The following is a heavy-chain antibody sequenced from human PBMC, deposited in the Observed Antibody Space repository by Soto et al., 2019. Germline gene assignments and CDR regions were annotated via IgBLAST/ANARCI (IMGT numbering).Heavy chain of an antibody. V-gene: IGHV4-34*01. CDR3: ARRHDFWSGYSRNYYYYGMDV. J-gene: IGHJ6*02. Sequence: SETLSLTCAVYGGSFSGYYWSWIRQPPGKGLEWIGEINHSGSTNYNPSPKGRVTISVDTSKNQFSLKLSSVTAADTAVYYCARRHDFWSGYSRNYYYYGMDVWGQGTTVTVSS. D-gene: IGHD3-3*01. CDR2: INHSGST. CDR1: GGSFSGYY.